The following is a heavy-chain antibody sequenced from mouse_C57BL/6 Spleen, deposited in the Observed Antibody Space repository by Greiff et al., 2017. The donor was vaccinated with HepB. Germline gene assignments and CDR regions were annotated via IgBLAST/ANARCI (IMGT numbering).Heavy chain of an antibody. CDR1: GYSITSDY. V-gene: IGHV3-8*01. D-gene: IGHD1-1*01. J-gene: IGHJ4*01. CDR2: ISYSGST. CDR3: ARCPYYYGSSYYAMDY. Sequence: EVQLVESGPGLAKPSQTLSLTCSVTGYSITSDYWNWIRKFPGNKLEYMGYISYSGSTYYNPSLKSRISITRDTSKNQYYLQLNSVTTEDTATYYCARCPYYYGSSYYAMDYWGQGTSVTVSS.